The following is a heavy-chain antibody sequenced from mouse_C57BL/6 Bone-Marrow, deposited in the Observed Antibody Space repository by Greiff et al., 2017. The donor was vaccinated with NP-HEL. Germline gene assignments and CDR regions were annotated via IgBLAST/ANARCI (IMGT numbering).Heavy chain of an antibody. J-gene: IGHJ2*01. V-gene: IGHV2-2*01. CDR1: GFSLTSYG. CDR2: IWSGGST. Sequence: QVQLQQSGPGLVQPSQSLSITCTVSGFSLTSYGVHWVRQSPGKGLEWLGVIWSGGSTDYNAAFISRLSISKDNSKSQVFFKMNSLQADDTAIYYCARGHYGRYFDYWGQGTTLTVSS. D-gene: IGHD1-1*01. CDR3: ARGHYGRYFDY.